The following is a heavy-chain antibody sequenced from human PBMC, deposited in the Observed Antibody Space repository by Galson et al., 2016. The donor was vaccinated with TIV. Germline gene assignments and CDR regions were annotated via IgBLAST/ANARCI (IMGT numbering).Heavy chain of an antibody. CDR3: ARLTPCGGDCYYFDY. D-gene: IGHD2-21*02. CDR1: GGTFDNYP. Sequence: SVKVSCKASGGTFDNYPIAWVRQAPGQGLEWMGGIIPISAIADNAQKFQGRISITADESTSTAYMELSSLRSGDTAVYYCARLTPCGGDCYYFDYWGQGTLVTVSS. V-gene: IGHV1-69*13. CDR2: IIPISAIA. J-gene: IGHJ4*02.